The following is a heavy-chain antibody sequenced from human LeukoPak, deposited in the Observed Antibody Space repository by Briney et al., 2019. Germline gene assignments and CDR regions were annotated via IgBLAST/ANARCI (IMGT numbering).Heavy chain of an antibody. Sequence: ASVKVSCKASGYTFTSYYMHWVRQAPGQGLEWMAIINPSGGSTSYAQKFQGRVTMTRDTSTSTVYMELSSLRSEDTAVYYCARAISRITAAAAYNFDYWGQGTLVTVSS. V-gene: IGHV1-46*01. CDR3: ARAISRITAAAAYNFDY. J-gene: IGHJ4*02. CDR2: INPSGGST. D-gene: IGHD6-13*01. CDR1: GYTFTSYY.